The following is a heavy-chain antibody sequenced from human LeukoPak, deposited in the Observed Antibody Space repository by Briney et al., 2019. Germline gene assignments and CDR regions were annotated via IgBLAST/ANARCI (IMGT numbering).Heavy chain of an antibody. V-gene: IGHV4-59*12. CDR1: GGSMSSYY. Sequence: SETLSLTCSVSGGSMSSYYWSWIRQSPGKGLEWIGYIYHSGRTYYNPSLKSRVTISVDTSKNQFSLKLSSVTAADTAVYYCARDVGGDWNYYYWGQGTLVTVSS. CDR3: ARDVGGDWNYYY. J-gene: IGHJ4*02. D-gene: IGHD1-7*01. CDR2: IYHSGRT.